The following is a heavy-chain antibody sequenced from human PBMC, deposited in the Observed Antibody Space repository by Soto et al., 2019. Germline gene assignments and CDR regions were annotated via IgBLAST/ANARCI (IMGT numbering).Heavy chain of an antibody. CDR2: IYSGGST. J-gene: IGHJ4*02. D-gene: IGHD6-6*01. Sequence: EVQLVESGGGLVQPGGSLRLSCAASGFTVSSNYMSWVRQAPGKGLEWVSVIYSGGSTYYADSVKGRFTISRHNSKNTLYLQINSLRAEDTAVYYCARVKKLAAPKGGYYFDYWGQGTLVTVSS. CDR3: ARVKKLAAPKGGYYFDY. CDR1: GFTVSSNY. V-gene: IGHV3-53*04.